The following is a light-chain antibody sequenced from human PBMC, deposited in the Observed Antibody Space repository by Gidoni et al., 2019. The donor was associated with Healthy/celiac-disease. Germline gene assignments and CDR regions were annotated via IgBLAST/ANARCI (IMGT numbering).Light chain of an antibody. CDR3: QQSYSTLFT. V-gene: IGKV1-39*01. Sequence: DIQMTQSPSSLSASVGDRVTITCRASQSISSYLHWYQQKPGKAPKLLIYAAYSLQSGVPSRFSGSGSGTDFTLTISSLQPEDVATYYCQQSYSTLFTFGPGTKVDIK. CDR1: QSISSY. J-gene: IGKJ3*01. CDR2: AAY.